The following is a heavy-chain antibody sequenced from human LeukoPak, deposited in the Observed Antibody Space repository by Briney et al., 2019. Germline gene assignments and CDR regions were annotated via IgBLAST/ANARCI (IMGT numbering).Heavy chain of an antibody. CDR1: GFTFSDCY. Sequence: GGSLRLTCVASGFTFSDCYMSWIRQAPGKGLEWISYMSNSGHIIHYADSVKGRFTMSRDNAKNSLFLQMSSLRADDTAVYYCARTPRGPSSFSPYYYYGLDVWGQGTTVTVS. V-gene: IGHV3-11*01. CDR2: MSNSGHII. CDR3: ARTPRGPSSFSPYYYYGLDV. D-gene: IGHD2-2*01. J-gene: IGHJ6*01.